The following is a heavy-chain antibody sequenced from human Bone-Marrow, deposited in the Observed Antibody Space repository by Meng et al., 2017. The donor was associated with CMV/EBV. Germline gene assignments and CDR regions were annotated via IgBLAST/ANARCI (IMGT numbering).Heavy chain of an antibody. D-gene: IGHD6-6*01. V-gene: IGHV4-39*07. CDR2: IYYSGST. J-gene: IGHJ6*01. CDR1: GGSISSSSYY. CDR3: ATYSSSPAVTLYYYYGMDV. Sequence: SETLSLTCTVSGGSISSSSYYWGWIRQPPGKGLEWIGSIYYSGSTYYNPSLKSRVTMSVDTSKNQFSLKLSSVTAADTAVYYCATYSSSPAVTLYYYYGMDVWGQGTTVTVSS.